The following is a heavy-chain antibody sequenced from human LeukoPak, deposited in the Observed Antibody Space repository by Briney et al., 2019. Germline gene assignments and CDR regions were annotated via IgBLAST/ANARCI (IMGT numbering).Heavy chain of an antibody. Sequence: PSETLSLTCTVSGGSISSYYWNWIRQPPGKGLEWIGYIYYSGSTNYNPSLKSRVTISVDTSKNQFSLKLSSVTAADTAVYYCAGGADSSGYYSIFYFDDWGQGTLVTVSS. J-gene: IGHJ4*02. D-gene: IGHD3-22*01. CDR1: GGSISSYY. V-gene: IGHV4-59*01. CDR2: IYYSGST. CDR3: AGGADSSGYYSIFYFDD.